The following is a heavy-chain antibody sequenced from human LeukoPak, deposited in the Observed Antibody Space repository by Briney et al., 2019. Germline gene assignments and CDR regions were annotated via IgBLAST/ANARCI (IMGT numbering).Heavy chain of an antibody. J-gene: IGHJ3*02. D-gene: IGHD3-22*01. CDR1: GFTFSSYG. Sequence: GGSLRLSCAASGFTFSSYGMHWVRQAPGKGLEWVAVISYDGSNKYYADSVKGRFTISRDNSKNTLYLQMNSLRAEDTAAYYCAKDTTYYYDSSGPLLPHGGAFDIWGQGTMVTVSS. CDR3: AKDTTYYYDSSGPLLPHGGAFDI. V-gene: IGHV3-30*18. CDR2: ISYDGSNK.